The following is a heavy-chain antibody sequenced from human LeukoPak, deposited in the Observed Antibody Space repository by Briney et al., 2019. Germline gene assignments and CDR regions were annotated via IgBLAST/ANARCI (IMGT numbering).Heavy chain of an antibody. CDR1: GGSISSYY. CDR3: ARGDLVVVPAAPYYYYYMDV. J-gene: IGHJ6*03. CDR2: IYISGST. Sequence: PSETLSLTCTVSGGSISSYYWSWIRQPAGKGLEWIGRIYISGSTNYNPSLKSRVTISVDTSKNQFSLKLSSVTAADTAVYYCARGDLVVVPAAPYYYYYMDVWGKGTTVTISS. D-gene: IGHD2-2*01. V-gene: IGHV4-4*07.